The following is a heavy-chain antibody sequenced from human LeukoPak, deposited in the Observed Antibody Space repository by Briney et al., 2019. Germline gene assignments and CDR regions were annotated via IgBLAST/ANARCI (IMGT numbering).Heavy chain of an antibody. Sequence: GGSLRLSCAASGFTFSSYAMHWVRQAPGKGLEWMAVISYDGSNKYYADSVKGRFTISRDNAKNSLYLQMNSLRDEDTAVYYCARSPMDVWGQGTTVTVSS. V-gene: IGHV3-30-3*01. CDR3: ARSPMDV. CDR2: ISYDGSNK. J-gene: IGHJ6*02. CDR1: GFTFSSYA.